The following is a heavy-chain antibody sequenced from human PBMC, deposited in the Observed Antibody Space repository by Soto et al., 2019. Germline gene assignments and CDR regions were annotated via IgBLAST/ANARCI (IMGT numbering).Heavy chain of an antibody. Sequence: DVQLVESGGGLIQPGESLRLSCAAFGLTISGKKYVAWVRQAPGKGLEGASAHYDVDGSFYADSVTGRFTTSSDSSKTTVYLQMNDLRPDDTAVYDCATWHEREHAFDVWGQGTTVTISS. CDR2: HYDVDGS. D-gene: IGHD1-1*01. CDR3: ATWHEREHAFDV. J-gene: IGHJ3*01. V-gene: IGHV3-53*01. CDR1: GLTISGKKY.